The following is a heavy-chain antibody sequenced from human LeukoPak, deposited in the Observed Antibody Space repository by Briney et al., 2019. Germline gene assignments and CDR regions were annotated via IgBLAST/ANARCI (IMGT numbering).Heavy chain of an antibody. CDR3: ARDSGTTGEVKFDP. Sequence: NPSETLSLTCTVSGASISTSSHYWGWIRQPPGKELQWIASVYYSGRTNYNPSLKSRVTISVDTSEKQFSLQVNSVTAADTGVYYCARDSGTTGEVKFDPWGQGTLVTVSS. J-gene: IGHJ5*02. CDR2: VYYSGRT. CDR1: GASISTSSHY. V-gene: IGHV4-39*02. D-gene: IGHD3-10*01.